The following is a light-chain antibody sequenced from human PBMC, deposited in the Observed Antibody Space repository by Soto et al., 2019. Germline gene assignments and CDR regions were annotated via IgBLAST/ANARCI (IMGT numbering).Light chain of an antibody. CDR2: AAS. Sequence: DIQMTQSPSSLSASVGDRVTITCRASQDISNSLAWYQQKPGKVPKLLIYAASALPQGVPSRFSGGGSGTDFTLTISNLQPEDVAPYYCQKYNSAPFTFGPGTKVDIK. CDR3: QKYNSAPFT. CDR1: QDISNS. J-gene: IGKJ3*01. V-gene: IGKV1-27*01.